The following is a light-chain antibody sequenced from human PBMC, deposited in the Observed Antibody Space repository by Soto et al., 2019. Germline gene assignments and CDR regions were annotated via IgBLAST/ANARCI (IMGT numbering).Light chain of an antibody. Sequence: QSALTQPPSASGSPGQSVTISCTGTSSDVGDYNYVSWYQQHPGKAPKLMIYEVSKRPSGVPDRFSGSKSGNTASLIVSGLQAEDEADYYCSSYAGSLYIFGTGTKLTVL. J-gene: IGLJ1*01. CDR2: EVS. V-gene: IGLV2-8*01. CDR1: SSDVGDYNY. CDR3: SSYAGSLYI.